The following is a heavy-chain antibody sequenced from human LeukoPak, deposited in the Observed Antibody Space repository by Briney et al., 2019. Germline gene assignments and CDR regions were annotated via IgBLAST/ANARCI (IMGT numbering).Heavy chain of an antibody. CDR1: GFSYSRYG. J-gene: IGHJ4*02. CDR3: AKGPLLGELFSFDY. D-gene: IGHD3-16*01. CDR2: ISYDGSNN. Sequence: GGSLRLSCAASGFSYSRYGMHWLRQAPPKELEGVAGISYDGSNNYYADSVKGRFTISRDNSKNTLYLQMNSLRAEDTAVYYCAKGPLLGELFSFDYWGQGTLVTVSS. V-gene: IGHV3-30*18.